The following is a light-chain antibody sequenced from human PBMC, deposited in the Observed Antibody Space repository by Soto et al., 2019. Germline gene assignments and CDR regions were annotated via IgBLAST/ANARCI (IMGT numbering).Light chain of an antibody. CDR2: YMS. CDR1: QYVGSR. Sequence: EIVLTQSPATPSSSPGETAILSCRASQYVGSRLAWYQHKPGQAPRLLIYYMSKRATGIPARFSGSGSGTDFTLTISSLAPDDFAIYYCHQRQSWPRTFGQGTKVEIK. V-gene: IGKV3-11*01. J-gene: IGKJ1*01. CDR3: HQRQSWPRT.